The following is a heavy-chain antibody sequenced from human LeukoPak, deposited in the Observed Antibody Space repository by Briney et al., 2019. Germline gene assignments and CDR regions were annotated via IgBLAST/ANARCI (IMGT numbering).Heavy chain of an antibody. J-gene: IGHJ3*02. CDR2: IYYSGST. Sequence: PSETLSLTCTVSGVSISSSSYYWGWIRQPPGKGLDGIGSIYYSGSTYYNPSLKSRVTISVDTSKNQFSLKLSSVTAADTAVYFCARGPYSYDSSGAFDIWGQGTMVTVSS. D-gene: IGHD3-22*01. CDR3: ARGPYSYDSSGAFDI. CDR1: GVSISSSSYY. V-gene: IGHV4-39*07.